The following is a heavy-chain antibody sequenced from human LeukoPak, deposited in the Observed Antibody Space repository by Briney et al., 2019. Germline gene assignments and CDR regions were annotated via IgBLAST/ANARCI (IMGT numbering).Heavy chain of an antibody. D-gene: IGHD3-10*01. V-gene: IGHV3-7*03. Sequence: GGSLRLSCAASGFTFSSYWMSWVRQAPGKGLEWVANIKQDGSEKNYADSVKGRFTISRDNAKNSLYLKMNSLRAEDTALYYCARVLNYYDSGSYLHPIDAFDIWGQGTMVTVSS. J-gene: IGHJ3*02. CDR2: IKQDGSEK. CDR1: GFTFSSYW. CDR3: ARVLNYYDSGSYLHPIDAFDI.